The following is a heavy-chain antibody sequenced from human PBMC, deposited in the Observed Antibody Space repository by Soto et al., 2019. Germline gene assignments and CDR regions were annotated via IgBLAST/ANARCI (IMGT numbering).Heavy chain of an antibody. J-gene: IGHJ6*02. Sequence: SVKVSCKASGGTFSSYAISWVRQAPGQGLEWMGGIIPIFGTANYAQKFQGRVTITADESTSTAYMELSSLRSEDTAVYYCARDGGLRFHPGEYYYYYGMDVWGQGTTVTVSS. D-gene: IGHD3-10*01. CDR3: ARDGGLRFHPGEYYYYYGMDV. CDR1: GGTFSSYA. CDR2: IIPIFGTA. V-gene: IGHV1-69*13.